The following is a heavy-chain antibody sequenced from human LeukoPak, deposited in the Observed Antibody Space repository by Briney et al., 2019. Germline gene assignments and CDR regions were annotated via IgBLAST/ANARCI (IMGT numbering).Heavy chain of an antibody. CDR2: INPNSGGT. J-gene: IGHJ4*02. CDR1: GYTFTGYY. Sequence: ASVKVSCKPSGYTFTGYYLHWVRLAPGQGLEWMGWINPNSGGTNYAQKFQGRVTMTRDTSISTAYMELSRLRSDDTAVYYCARGYYYDSSGYYEGLDYFDYWGQGTLVTVSS. V-gene: IGHV1-2*02. CDR3: ARGYYYDSSGYYEGLDYFDY. D-gene: IGHD3-22*01.